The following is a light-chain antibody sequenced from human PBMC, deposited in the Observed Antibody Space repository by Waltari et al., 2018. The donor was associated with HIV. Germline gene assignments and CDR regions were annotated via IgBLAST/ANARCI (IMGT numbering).Light chain of an antibody. Sequence: QSVLTQPPSVSAAPGQKVTISCSGSSPNIGNNYVSWYQQLPGTAPKLLIYDNNKRPAGIPDRFSGSKSGTSATLGITGRQTGDEADYYCGTWDSSLSDKVVFGGGTKLTVL. CDR1: SPNIGNNY. CDR3: GTWDSSLSDKVV. CDR2: DNN. V-gene: IGLV1-51*01. J-gene: IGLJ2*01.